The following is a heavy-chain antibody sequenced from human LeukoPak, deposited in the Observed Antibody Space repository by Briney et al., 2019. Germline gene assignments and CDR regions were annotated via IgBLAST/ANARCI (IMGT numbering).Heavy chain of an antibody. J-gene: IGHJ4*02. D-gene: IGHD3-10*01. CDR3: ARNMGDGSGIIDY. CDR1: GYSTSSSNW. CDR2: IYYSGSI. V-gene: IGHV4-28*05. Sequence: SETLSLTCAVSGYSTSSSNWWGWIRQPPGKGLEWIGYIYYSGSIYYNPSLKSRVTMSVDTSKNQFSLKLSSVTAVDTAVYYCARNMGDGSGIIDYWGQGTLVTVSS.